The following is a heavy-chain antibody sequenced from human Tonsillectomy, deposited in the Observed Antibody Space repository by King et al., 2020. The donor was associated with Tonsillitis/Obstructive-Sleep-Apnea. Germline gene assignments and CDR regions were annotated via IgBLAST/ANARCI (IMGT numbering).Heavy chain of an antibody. D-gene: IGHD2-2*01. CDR2: ISGSGGST. Sequence: GQLVQSGGGLVQPGGSLRLSCAASGFTFSSYAMSWVRQAPGKGLEWVSAISGSGGSTYYADSVKGRFTISRDNSKNTLYLQMNSLRAEDTAVYYCAKDTWDVIVVAPGARYWGQGTLVTVSS. J-gene: IGHJ4*02. V-gene: IGHV3-23*04. CDR1: GFTFSSYA. CDR3: AKDTWDVIVVAPGARY.